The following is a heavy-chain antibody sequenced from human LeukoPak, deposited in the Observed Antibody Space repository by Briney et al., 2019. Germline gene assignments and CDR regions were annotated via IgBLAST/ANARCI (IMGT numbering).Heavy chain of an antibody. Sequence: SETLSFTCTVSGGSISSYYWSWIRQPPGKGLEWIGYIYYSGSTNYNPSLKSRVTISVDTSKNQFSLKLSSVTAADTAVYYCGGFTDLHDFDYWGQGTLVTVSS. V-gene: IGHV4-59*01. D-gene: IGHD3-16*01. J-gene: IGHJ4*02. CDR3: GGFTDLHDFDY. CDR1: GGSISSYY. CDR2: IYYSGST.